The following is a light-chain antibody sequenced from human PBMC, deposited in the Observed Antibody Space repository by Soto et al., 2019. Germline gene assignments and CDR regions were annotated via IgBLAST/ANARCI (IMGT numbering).Light chain of an antibody. CDR3: HQYNTYMYT. CDR1: QSVNSR. Sequence: EIVLTQSPGTLSLSPGERATLSCRASQSVNSRLAWYQHKPGQAPRLLISGASSRATGIPDRFSGSGSATDFTLTISRLEPEDFAVYYCHQYNTYMYTFGQGTKLEIK. V-gene: IGKV3-20*01. J-gene: IGKJ2*01. CDR2: GAS.